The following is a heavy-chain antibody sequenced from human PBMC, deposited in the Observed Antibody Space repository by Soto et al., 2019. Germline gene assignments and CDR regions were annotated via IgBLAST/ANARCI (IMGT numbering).Heavy chain of an antibody. CDR3: ARLKRDGYNYSPLYY. D-gene: IGHD5-12*01. CDR1: GYAFTTYW. CDR2: IYPGDSDT. J-gene: IGHJ4*02. V-gene: IGHV5-51*01. Sequence: GESLNICCKGSGYAFTTYWIVWVRQMPGKGLEWMGIIYPGDSDTRYSPSFQGQVTISADKSISTAYLQWSSLKASDTAMYYCARLKRDGYNYSPLYYWGQGTLVTASS.